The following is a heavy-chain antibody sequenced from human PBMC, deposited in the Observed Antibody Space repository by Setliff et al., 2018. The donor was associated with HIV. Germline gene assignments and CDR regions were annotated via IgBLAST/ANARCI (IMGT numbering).Heavy chain of an antibody. Sequence: ASVKVSCKASGYTFTTYYVHWVRQAPGQGLEWMGILNPSGDSTAYAQQFQGRVTMTRDTSTSTVYMELSSLRSEDTAVYYCARGGYHGFGSYGDYWDQGTLVTVS. D-gene: IGHD3-10*01. CDR1: GYTFTTYY. CDR3: ARGGYHGFGSYGDY. J-gene: IGHJ4*02. V-gene: IGHV1-46*01. CDR2: LNPSGDST.